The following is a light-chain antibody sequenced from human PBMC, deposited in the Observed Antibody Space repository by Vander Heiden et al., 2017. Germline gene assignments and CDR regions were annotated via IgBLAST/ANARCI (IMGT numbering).Light chain of an antibody. CDR3: QQRSNWPLT. CDR2: DAS. J-gene: IGKJ3*01. V-gene: IGKV3-11*01. Sequence: EIVLTQSPATLSLSPGERATLSCRASQSVNSYLVWYQQKPGQAPSLLIYDASNRATGIPARFSGTGSGTDFTLTISSLEPEDFAIYYCQQRSNWPLTFGHGTKVDIK. CDR1: QSVNSY.